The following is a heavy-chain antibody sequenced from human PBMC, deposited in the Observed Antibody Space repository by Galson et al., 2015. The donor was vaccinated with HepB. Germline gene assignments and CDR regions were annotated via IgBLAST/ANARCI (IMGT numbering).Heavy chain of an antibody. CDR2: ISSSSSYI. J-gene: IGHJ4*02. Sequence: SLRLSCAASGFTFSSYSMNWVRQAPGKGLEWVSSISSSSSYIYYADSVKGRFTISRDNAKNSLYLQMNSLRAEDTAVYYCARGAYCGGDCYQTLGDYWGQGTLVTVSS. CDR1: GFTFSSYS. V-gene: IGHV3-21*01. CDR3: ARGAYCGGDCYQTLGDY. D-gene: IGHD2-21*02.